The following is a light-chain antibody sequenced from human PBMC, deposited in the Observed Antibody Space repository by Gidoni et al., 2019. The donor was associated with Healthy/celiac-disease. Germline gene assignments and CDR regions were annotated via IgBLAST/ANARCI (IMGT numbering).Light chain of an antibody. CDR1: QSVSSSY. Sequence: PGTLSLSPGERATLSCRASQSVSSSYLAWYQQKPGQAPRLLIYGASSRATGIPDRFSGSGSGTDFTLTISRLEPEDFAVYYCQQYGSSPFTFGPGTKWISN. V-gene: IGKV3-20*01. CDR3: QQYGSSPFT. J-gene: IGKJ3*01. CDR2: GAS.